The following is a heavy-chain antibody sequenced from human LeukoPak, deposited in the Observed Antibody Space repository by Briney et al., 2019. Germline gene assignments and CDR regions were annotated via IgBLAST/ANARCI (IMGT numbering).Heavy chain of an antibody. D-gene: IGHD6-13*01. CDR1: GGTFSSYA. Sequence: ASVTVSCKASGGTFSSYAISWVRQAPGQGLEWMGGIIPIFGTANYAQKFQGRVTITADESTSTAYMELSSLRSEDTAVYYCARDTIAAAGFDYWGQGTLVTVSS. CDR2: IIPIFGTA. J-gene: IGHJ4*02. CDR3: ARDTIAAAGFDY. V-gene: IGHV1-69*13.